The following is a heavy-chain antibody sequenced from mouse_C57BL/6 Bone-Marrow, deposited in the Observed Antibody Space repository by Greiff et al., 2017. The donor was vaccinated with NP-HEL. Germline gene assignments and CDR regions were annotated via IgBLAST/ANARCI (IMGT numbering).Heavy chain of an antibody. D-gene: IGHD4-1*02. CDR2: ISDGGSYT. CDR1: GFTFSSYA. V-gene: IGHV5-4*01. J-gene: IGHJ3*01. Sequence: EVQLQQSGGGLVKPGGSLKLSCAASGFTFSSYAMSWVRQTPEKRLEWVATISDGGSYTYYPDNVKGRFTISRDNAKNNLYLQMSHLKSEDTAMYYCARVNWAWFAYWGQGTLVTVSA. CDR3: ARVNWAWFAY.